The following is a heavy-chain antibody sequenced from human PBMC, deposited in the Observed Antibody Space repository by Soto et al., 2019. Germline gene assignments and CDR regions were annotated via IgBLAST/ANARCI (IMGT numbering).Heavy chain of an antibody. D-gene: IGHD1-7*01. V-gene: IGHV3-21*01. CDR2: ISSSSSYI. CDR3: ARGLTGTTVFRPPVDAFDI. CDR1: GFTFSSYS. J-gene: IGHJ3*02. Sequence: GGSLRLSCAASGFTFSSYSRNWVRQAPGKGLEWVSSISSSSSYIYYADSVKGRFTISRDNAKNSLYLQMNSLRAEDTAVYYCARGLTGTTVFRPPVDAFDIWGQGTMVTVSS.